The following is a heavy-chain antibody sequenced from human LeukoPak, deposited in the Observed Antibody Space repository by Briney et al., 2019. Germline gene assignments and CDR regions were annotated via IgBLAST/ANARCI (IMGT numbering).Heavy chain of an antibody. J-gene: IGHJ5*02. CDR2: FDPEDGET. V-gene: IGHV1-24*01. CDR1: GYTLTELS. Sequence: ASVKVSCKVSGYTLTELSMHWVRQAPGKGLEWMGGFDPEDGETIYAQKFQGRVTMTEDTSTDTAYMELSSLRSDDTAIYYCARDGLLLARGVRIGFDPWGQGTLVTVSS. CDR3: ARDGLLLARGVRIGFDP. D-gene: IGHD3-10*01.